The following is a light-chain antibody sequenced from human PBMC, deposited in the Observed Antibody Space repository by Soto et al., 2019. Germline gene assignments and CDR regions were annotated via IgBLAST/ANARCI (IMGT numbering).Light chain of an antibody. CDR3: CSYAGYYLYF. J-gene: IGLJ1*01. V-gene: IGLV2-11*01. Sequence: ALTQPRSVSGSPGQSVTISCTGTSSDVGTYTFVSWYQQHPGKAPKLMIYDVNKRPSGVPDRFSGSKSGNTASLTISGLQAEDEADYYCCSYAGYYLYFFGTGTKV. CDR2: DVN. CDR1: SSDVGTYTF.